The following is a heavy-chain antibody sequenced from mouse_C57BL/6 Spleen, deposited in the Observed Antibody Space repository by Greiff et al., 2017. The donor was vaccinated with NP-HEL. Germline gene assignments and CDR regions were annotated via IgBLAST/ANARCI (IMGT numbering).Heavy chain of an antibody. D-gene: IGHD1-1*01. CDR2: IYPGSGNT. CDR3: ASPGAYCSSYGAMDY. J-gene: IGHJ4*01. CDR1: GYSFTSYY. V-gene: IGHV1-66*01. Sequence: QVQLKQSGPELVKPGASVKISCTASGYSFTSYYIHWVKQRPGQGLEWIGWIYPGSGNTKYHEKFKGKATLTVDTASSTAYMQLSSLTSEDTAVYYCASPGAYCSSYGAMDYWGQGTSVTVSS.